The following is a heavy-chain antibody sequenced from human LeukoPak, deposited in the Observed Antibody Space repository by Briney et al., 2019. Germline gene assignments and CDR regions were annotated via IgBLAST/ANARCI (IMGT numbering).Heavy chain of an antibody. Sequence: GGSLRLSCAASGFTFSSYSMNWVRQAPGKGLEWVSSISNSGSYIYYADSVKGRFTISRDNAKNSLYLQMNSLRAEDTAVYYCANHLACGSTSCPPFDYWGQGTLVTVSP. CDR3: ANHLACGSTSCPPFDY. CDR2: ISNSGSYI. D-gene: IGHD2-2*01. CDR1: GFTFSSYS. V-gene: IGHV3-21*01. J-gene: IGHJ4*02.